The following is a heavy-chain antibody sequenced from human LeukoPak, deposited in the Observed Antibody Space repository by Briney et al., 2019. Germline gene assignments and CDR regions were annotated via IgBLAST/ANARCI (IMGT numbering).Heavy chain of an antibody. Sequence: ASVKVSCKASGGTFSSYDISWVRQAPGQGLEWMGIINPSGGSTSYAQKFQGRVTMTRDMSTSTVYMELSSLRSEDTAVYYCARQRVSSTSPIGTAFDIWGQGTMVTVSS. D-gene: IGHD2-2*01. CDR3: ARQRVSSTSPIGTAFDI. J-gene: IGHJ3*02. V-gene: IGHV1-46*01. CDR2: INPSGGST. CDR1: GGTFSSYD.